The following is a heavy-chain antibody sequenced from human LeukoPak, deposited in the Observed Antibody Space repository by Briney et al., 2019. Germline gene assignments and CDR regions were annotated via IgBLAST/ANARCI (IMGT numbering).Heavy chain of an antibody. Sequence: GGSLRPSCAASGFTFSSYAMSWVRQAPGKGLEWVSAISGSGGSTYYADSVKGRFTISRDNSKNTLYLQMNSLRAEDTAVYYCAKGGYSSSAQNYFDYWGQGTLVTVSS. D-gene: IGHD6-6*01. CDR1: GFTFSSYA. V-gene: IGHV3-23*01. J-gene: IGHJ4*02. CDR2: ISGSGGST. CDR3: AKGGYSSSAQNYFDY.